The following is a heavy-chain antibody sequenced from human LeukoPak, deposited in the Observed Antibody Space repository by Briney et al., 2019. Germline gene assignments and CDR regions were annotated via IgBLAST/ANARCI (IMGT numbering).Heavy chain of an antibody. CDR3: ARDRYSSWYAFDI. J-gene: IGHJ3*02. Sequence: GGSLRLSCAASGFTFSSYSMNWVRQAPGKGLEWVSFISSSSYIYYADSVKGRFTISRDNAKNSLYLQMNSLRAEDTAVYYCARDRYSSWYAFDIWGQGTMVTVSS. V-gene: IGHV3-21*01. CDR2: ISSSSYI. CDR1: GFTFSSYS. D-gene: IGHD6-13*01.